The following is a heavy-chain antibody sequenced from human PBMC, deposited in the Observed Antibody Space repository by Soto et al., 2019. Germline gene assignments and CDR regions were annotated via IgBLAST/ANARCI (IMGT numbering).Heavy chain of an antibody. CDR1: SDSTSNGNW. CDR3: ARNGPYAQDF. J-gene: IGHJ4*02. D-gene: IGHD2-8*01. CDR2: IHHSGST. V-gene: IGHV4-4*02. Sequence: QVQLQESGPGLVKPSGTLSLTCAVSSDSTSNGNWWSWVRQTPGKGLEWIGEIHHSGSTTYNPSLKSRVTMSVDNSKNQFSLELTSVTAADTAVYYCARNGPYAQDFWGQGTLVTVST.